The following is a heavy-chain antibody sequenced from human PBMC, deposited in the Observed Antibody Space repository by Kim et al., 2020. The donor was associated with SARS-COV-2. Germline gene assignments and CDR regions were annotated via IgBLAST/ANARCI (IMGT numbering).Heavy chain of an antibody. CDR1: GFTFSSYA. CDR2: ISGSGGST. CDR3: AKDRVSWRCITMIVVVETYYYYYGMDV. D-gene: IGHD3-22*01. V-gene: IGHV3-23*01. Sequence: GGSLRLSCAASGFTFSSYAMSWVRQAPGKGLEWVSAISGSGGSTYYADSVKGRFTISRDNSKNTLYLQMNSLRAEDTAVYYCAKDRVSWRCITMIVVVETYYYYYGMDVWGQGTTVTVSS. J-gene: IGHJ6*02.